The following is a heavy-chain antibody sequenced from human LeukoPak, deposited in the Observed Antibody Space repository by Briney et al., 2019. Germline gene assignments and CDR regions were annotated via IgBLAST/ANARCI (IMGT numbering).Heavy chain of an antibody. CDR1: GFTFSSYR. Sequence: GGSLRLSCAASGFTFSSYRMSWVRQAPGKGLEWVANIKHDGSDKYFVDSVKGRFTISRDNAKNSLYLQMNSLRVEDTAVYYCARDPLGAVAGQGDYWGQGTLVTVSS. V-gene: IGHV3-7*01. CDR3: ARDPLGAVAGQGDY. D-gene: IGHD6-19*01. J-gene: IGHJ4*02. CDR2: IKHDGSDK.